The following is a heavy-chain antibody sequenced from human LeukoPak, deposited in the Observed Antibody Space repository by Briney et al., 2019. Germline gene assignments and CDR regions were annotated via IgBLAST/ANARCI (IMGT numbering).Heavy chain of an antibody. Sequence: GRSLRLSCAASGFTFSSYAMHWVRQAPGKGLEWVAVISYDGSNKYYADSVKGRFTISRDNSKNTLYLRMNSLRAEDTAVYYCARGFFGALVEMATITAPSLDYWGQGTLVTVSS. V-gene: IGHV3-30-3*01. CDR3: ARGFFGALVEMATITAPSLDY. CDR1: GFTFSSYA. CDR2: ISYDGSNK. J-gene: IGHJ4*02. D-gene: IGHD5-24*01.